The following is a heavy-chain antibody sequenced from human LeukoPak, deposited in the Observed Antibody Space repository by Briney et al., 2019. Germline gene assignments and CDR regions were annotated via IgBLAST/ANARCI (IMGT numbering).Heavy chain of an antibody. J-gene: IGHJ3*02. D-gene: IGHD2-15*01. V-gene: IGHV1-46*01. CDR2: INPSGGRT. CDR1: GYTFTSYY. Sequence: GASVTVSCMASGYTFTSYYMHWVRQAPGQGIEWMGIINPSGGRTIYAQKFEGRVTINRDKTTKTVYMDLSSLRSEDTAVYYCARDVAHAFDIWGQGTMVTVSS. CDR3: ARDVAHAFDI.